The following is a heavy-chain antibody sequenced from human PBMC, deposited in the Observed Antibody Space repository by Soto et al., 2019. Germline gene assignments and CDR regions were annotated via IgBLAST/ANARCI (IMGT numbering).Heavy chain of an antibody. J-gene: IGHJ4*02. CDR2: ISSNGGST. V-gene: IGHV3-64D*06. Sequence: GGSLRLSCSASGFTFSSYAMHWVRQAPGKGLEYVSVISSNGGSTYYADSVKGRFTISRDNSKNTLYLQMSSLRAEDTAVYYCVKILQYSYGLPHWGQGTLVTVSS. CDR1: GFTFSSYA. D-gene: IGHD5-18*01. CDR3: VKILQYSYGLPH.